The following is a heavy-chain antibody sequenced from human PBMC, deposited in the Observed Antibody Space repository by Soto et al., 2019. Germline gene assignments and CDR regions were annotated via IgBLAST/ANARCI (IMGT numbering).Heavy chain of an antibody. CDR2: ISGSGGST. CDR3: AKDRSNYGDYGGAFDY. J-gene: IGHJ4*02. D-gene: IGHD4-17*01. Sequence: LRLSCAASGFTFSSYAMSWVRQAPGKGPEWVSTISGSGGSTYYADSVKGRFTISRDNSKNTLYLQMNSLRAEDTAVYYCAKDRSNYGDYGGAFDYWGQGTLVTVSS. CDR1: GFTFSSYA. V-gene: IGHV3-23*01.